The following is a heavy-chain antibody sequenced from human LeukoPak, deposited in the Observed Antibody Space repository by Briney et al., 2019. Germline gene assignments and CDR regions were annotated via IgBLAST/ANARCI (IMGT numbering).Heavy chain of an antibody. CDR1: GFTFSDYY. CDR3: ARAPFVVVAATLYYFDY. V-gene: IGHV3-11*01. D-gene: IGHD2-15*01. CDR2: ISSSGSTI. Sequence: GGSLRLSCAASGFTFSDYYMSWIRQAPGKGLEWVSYISSSGSTIYYADSVKGRFTISRDNAKNSLYLQMNSLRAEDTAVYYCARAPFVVVAATLYYFDYWGQGTLITVSS. J-gene: IGHJ4*02.